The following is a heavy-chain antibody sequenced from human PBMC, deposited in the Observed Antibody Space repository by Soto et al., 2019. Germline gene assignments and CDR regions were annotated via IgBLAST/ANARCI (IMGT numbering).Heavy chain of an antibody. CDR3: ASVVQQRPLGAFDI. J-gene: IGHJ3*02. CDR1: GGTFSSYT. D-gene: IGHD6-13*01. CDR2: IIPILGIA. V-gene: IGHV1-69*02. Sequence: QVQQVQSGAEVKKPGSSVKVCCKASGGTFSSYTISWVRQAPGQGLEWMGRIIPILGIANYAQKFQGRVTITADKSTSTAYMQLSSLRSEDTAVYYCASVVQQRPLGAFDIWGQGTMVTVSS.